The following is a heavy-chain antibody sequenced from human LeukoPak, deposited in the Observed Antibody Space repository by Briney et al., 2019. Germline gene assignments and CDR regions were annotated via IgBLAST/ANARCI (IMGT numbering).Heavy chain of an antibody. CDR2: IYYSGST. D-gene: IGHD3-22*01. J-gene: IGHJ4*02. CDR1: GGSISSSSYY. V-gene: IGHV4-39*01. CDR3: ARGRENLGGYYVLLDY. Sequence: TSETLSLTCTVSGGSISSSSYYWGWIRQPPGKGLEWIGSIYYSGSTYYNPSLKSRVTISVDTSKNQFSLKLSSVTAADTAVYYCARGRENLGGYYVLLDYWGQGTLVTVSS.